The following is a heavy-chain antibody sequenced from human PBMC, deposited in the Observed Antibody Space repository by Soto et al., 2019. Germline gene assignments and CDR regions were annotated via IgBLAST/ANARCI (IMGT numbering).Heavy chain of an antibody. D-gene: IGHD2-21*02. V-gene: IGHV4-39*01. Sequence: PSETLCLTCTVAGGSISSSSYYWGWIRKPPGKGLEWIGSIYYSGSTYYNPSLKSRVTISVDTSKNQFSLKLSSVTAADTAVYYCARHHTYCGGDCYSPVAQDENYFDYWGQGTLVTVSS. CDR1: GGSISSSSYY. CDR3: ARHHTYCGGDCYSPVAQDENYFDY. CDR2: IYYSGST. J-gene: IGHJ4*02.